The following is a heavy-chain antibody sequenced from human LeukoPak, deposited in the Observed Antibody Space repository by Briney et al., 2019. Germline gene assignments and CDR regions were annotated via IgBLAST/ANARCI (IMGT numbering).Heavy chain of an antibody. D-gene: IGHD2-2*01. CDR2: GHYNGNT. J-gene: IGHJ4*02. V-gene: IGHV4-39*01. Sequence: PSETLSLTCFVSGVSISTSTYYWSWIRQPPGKGLEWIGSGHYNGNTYYNPSLKSRVTISVGTSKTQFSLNLSSVTAADTAVYYCARVRYCSTNRCYDREFDNWGQGTLVTVSS. CDR3: ARVRYCSTNRCYDREFDN. CDR1: GVSISTSTYY.